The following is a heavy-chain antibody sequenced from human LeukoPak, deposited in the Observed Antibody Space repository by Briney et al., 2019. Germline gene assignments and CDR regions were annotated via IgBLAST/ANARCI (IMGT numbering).Heavy chain of an antibody. D-gene: IGHD2-2*02. V-gene: IGHV4-4*07. CDR1: GGSLSPYY. J-gene: IGHJ4*02. CDR3: AREGGYCNSGYCYISLDY. CDR2: IYSSGTT. Sequence: NTSETLSLTCTISGGSLSPYYWNWIRQPAGKGLEWIGRIYSSGTTNYNPSLRSRFSMSVDTSKNQFSLKLSSVIAADTAVYYCAREGGYCNSGYCYISLDYWGQGALLTVSS.